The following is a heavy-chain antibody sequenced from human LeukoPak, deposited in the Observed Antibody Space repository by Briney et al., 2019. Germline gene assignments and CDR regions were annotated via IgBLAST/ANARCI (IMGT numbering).Heavy chain of an antibody. CDR2: ISGSGGST. J-gene: IGHJ2*01. CDR3: AKGPDIVVVPAAPYWYFDL. V-gene: IGHV3-23*01. CDR1: GFTFSSYS. D-gene: IGHD2-2*01. Sequence: PGGSLRLSCAASGFTFSSYSMNWVRQAPGKGLEWVSAISGSGGSTYYADSVKGRFTISRDNSKNTLYLQMNSLRAEDTAVYYCAKGPDIVVVPAAPYWYFDLWGRGTLVTVSS.